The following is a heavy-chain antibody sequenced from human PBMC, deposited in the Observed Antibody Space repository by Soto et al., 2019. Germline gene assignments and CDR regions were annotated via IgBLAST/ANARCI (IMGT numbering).Heavy chain of an antibody. CDR1: GGSISSGDYY. Sequence: PSETLSLTCTVSGGSISSGDYYWSWIRQPPGKGLEWIGYIYYSGSTYYNPSLKSRVTISVDTSKNQFSLKLSSVTAADTAVYYCARGGYCISTSCYWGYYYSLAVRAQGTTVPGSS. V-gene: IGHV4-30-4*01. D-gene: IGHD2-2*01. J-gene: IGHJ6*02. CDR3: ARGGYCISTSCYWGYYYSLAV. CDR2: IYYSGST.